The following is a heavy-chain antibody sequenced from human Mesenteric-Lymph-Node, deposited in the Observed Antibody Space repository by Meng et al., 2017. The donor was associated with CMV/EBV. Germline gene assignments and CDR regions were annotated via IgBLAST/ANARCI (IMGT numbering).Heavy chain of an antibody. Sequence: YTFTDYYVHWGRQAPGQGLEWMGWFNPKTGGATYAQTFQGRVTMTGDTSITTAYMELKRLTSDDSAVYYCARDATLSGSYYLYYFDYWGQGTLVTVSS. CDR1: YTFTDYY. D-gene: IGHD1-26*01. CDR3: ARDATLSGSYYLYYFDY. V-gene: IGHV1-2*02. J-gene: IGHJ4*02. CDR2: FNPKTGGA.